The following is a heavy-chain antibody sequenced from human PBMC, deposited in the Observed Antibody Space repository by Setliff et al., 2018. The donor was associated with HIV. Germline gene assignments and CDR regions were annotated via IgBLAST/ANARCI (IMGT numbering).Heavy chain of an antibody. V-gene: IGHV4-34*01. CDR1: GGSFSGYY. CDR3: TRSLVVTAHLDY. D-gene: IGHD2-21*02. CDR2: INHSGST. Sequence: SSETLSLTCAVYGGSFSGYYWSWIRQPPGKGLEWIGEINHSGSTNYNPSLKSRVTISINTSKNQFSLKLSSVTAADTAVYYCTRSLVVTAHLDYWGQGTLVTVSS. J-gene: IGHJ4*02.